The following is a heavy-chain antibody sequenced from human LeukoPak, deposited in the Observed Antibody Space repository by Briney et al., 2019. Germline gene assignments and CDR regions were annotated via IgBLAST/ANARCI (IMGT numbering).Heavy chain of an antibody. D-gene: IGHD1-26*01. CDR2: ISGSGGST. CDR1: GFTFDDYA. CDR3: AKSAIVGATYRGNY. V-gene: IGHV3-23*01. J-gene: IGHJ4*02. Sequence: GGSLRLSCAASGFTFDDYAMHWVRQAPGKGLEWVSGISGSGGSTYYADSVKGRFTISRDNSKNTLYLQMNSLRDEDTAVYYCAKSAIVGATYRGNYWGQGTLVTVSS.